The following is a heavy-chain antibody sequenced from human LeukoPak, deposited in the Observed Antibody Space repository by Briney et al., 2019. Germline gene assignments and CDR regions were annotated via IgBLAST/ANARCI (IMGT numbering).Heavy chain of an antibody. V-gene: IGHV3-33*08. CDR2: IWHDGSNK. CDR3: ARDRGYTYGHPLDY. J-gene: IGHJ4*02. Sequence: GGSLRLSCAASGFTFSSYAIDWVRQAPGKGLEWVALIWHDGSNKYYGDSVKDRFTISRDNSKNTLYLQMDSLRDEDTAVYYCARDRGYTYGHPLDYWGQGTLVTVSS. D-gene: IGHD5-18*01. CDR1: GFTFSSYA.